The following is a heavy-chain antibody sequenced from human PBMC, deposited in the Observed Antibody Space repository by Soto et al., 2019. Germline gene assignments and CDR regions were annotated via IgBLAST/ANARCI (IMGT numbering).Heavy chain of an antibody. CDR2: IISSSTYI. D-gene: IGHD6-6*01. V-gene: IGHV3-21*01. J-gene: IGHJ4*02. Sequence: PGWSLRLSCAASVFTFSSYIINWVRQAPGKWLEWVSSIISSSTYIYYEDSVKGSFTISRANATTSLYLQINRLRDEDTDVYYCARDLGIAARSQIDSWGQGTLVTVSS. CDR1: VFTFSSYI. CDR3: ARDLGIAARSQIDS.